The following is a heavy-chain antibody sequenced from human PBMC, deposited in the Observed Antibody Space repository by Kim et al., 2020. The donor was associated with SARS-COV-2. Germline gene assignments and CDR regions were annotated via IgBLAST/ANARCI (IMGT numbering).Heavy chain of an antibody. D-gene: IGHD6-6*01. CDR3: ARRGLAATGPPWGYYYYYMDV. V-gene: IGHV4-59*08. CDR1: GGSISSYY. CDR2: IYYSGST. J-gene: IGHJ6*03. Sequence: SETLSLTCTVSGGSISSYYWSWIRQPPGKGLEWIGYIYYSGSTNYNPSLKSRVTISVDTSKNQFSLKLSSVTAADTAVYYCARRGLAATGPPWGYYYYYMDVWGKGTTVTVSS.